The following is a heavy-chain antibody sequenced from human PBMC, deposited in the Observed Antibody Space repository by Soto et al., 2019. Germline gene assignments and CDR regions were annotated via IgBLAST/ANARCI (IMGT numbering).Heavy chain of an antibody. V-gene: IGHV3-23*01. CDR2: ITGSGGNT. CDR3: AKPNLNCSSTSCYDY. Sequence: GGSLRLSCAASGFTFTSYALSWVRQAPGRGLEWVSAITGSGGNTYYADSVKGRFTISRDNSKNTLYLQMGSLRAEDTAVYYCAKPNLNCSSTSCYDYWGQGTLVTVSS. CDR1: GFTFTSYA. J-gene: IGHJ4*02. D-gene: IGHD2-2*01.